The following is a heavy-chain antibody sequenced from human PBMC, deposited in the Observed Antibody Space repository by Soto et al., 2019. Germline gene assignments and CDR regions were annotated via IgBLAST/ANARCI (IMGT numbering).Heavy chain of an antibody. CDR2: INPSGGST. V-gene: IGHV1-46*03. J-gene: IGHJ4*02. D-gene: IGHD2-15*01. Sequence: ASVKVSCKASGYTFTSYYMDWVRQAPGQGLEWMGTINPSGGSTSYAQKFQGRVTMTRDTSTSTVYMGLTSLRPEDTAVYYCGREEVVGVTNEDHFYFDSWGQGTLVTVSS. CDR3: GREEVVGVTNEDHFYFDS. CDR1: GYTFTSYY.